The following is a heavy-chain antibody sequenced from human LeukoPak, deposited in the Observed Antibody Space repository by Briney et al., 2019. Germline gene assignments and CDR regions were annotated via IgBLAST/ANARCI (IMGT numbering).Heavy chain of an antibody. V-gene: IGHV1-2*02. J-gene: IGHJ3*02. CDR2: INPNSGGT. Sequence: ASVKVSCKASGYTFTGYYMHWVRQAPGQGLEWMGWINPNSGGTNYAQKFQGRVTITTDTSINTAYMELSGLRSEDTAVYYCARELRRDDIWGQGTMVTVSS. CDR3: ARELRRDDI. CDR1: GYTFTGYY. D-gene: IGHD2-15*01.